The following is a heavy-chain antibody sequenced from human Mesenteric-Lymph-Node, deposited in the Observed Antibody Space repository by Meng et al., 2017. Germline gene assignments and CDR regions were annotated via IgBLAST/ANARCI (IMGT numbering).Heavy chain of an antibody. CDR1: GGTFSSYA. CDR2: IIPIFGTA. V-gene: IGHV1-69*05. Sequence: SVEVSCKASGGTFSSYAISWVRQAPGQGLEWMGGIIPIFGTANYAQKFQGRVTITTDESTSTAYMELSSLRSEDTAVYYCARVGYYYDSSGYYLYYYGMDVWGQGTTVTGSS. D-gene: IGHD3-22*01. J-gene: IGHJ6*02. CDR3: ARVGYYYDSSGYYLYYYGMDV.